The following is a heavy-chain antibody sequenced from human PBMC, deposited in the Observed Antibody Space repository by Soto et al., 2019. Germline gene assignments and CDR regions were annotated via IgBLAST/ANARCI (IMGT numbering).Heavy chain of an antibody. V-gene: IGHV3-23*01. CDR1: GFTFSSYA. D-gene: IGHD5-18*01. CDR2: ISGGDDST. J-gene: IGHJ4*02. Sequence: GGSLRLSCAASGFTFSSYAMNWVRQAPGKGLEWVSAISGGDDSTYYADSVKGRFTISRDNSKNTLYLQMNSLRAEDTAVYYCAKTPRSLYSYSPYFDYWGQGTLVTAPQ. CDR3: AKTPRSLYSYSPYFDY.